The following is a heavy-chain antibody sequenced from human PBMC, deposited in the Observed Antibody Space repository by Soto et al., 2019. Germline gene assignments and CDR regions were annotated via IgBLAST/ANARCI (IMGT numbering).Heavy chain of an antibody. J-gene: IGHJ6*02. CDR3: ARDQKCSGGSCLGYYYYYGMDV. D-gene: IGHD2-15*01. CDR1: GYTFTGYY. CDR2: INPNSGGT. V-gene: IGHV1-2*04. Sequence: AAVKVSCKASGYTFTGYYMHWVRQAPGQGLEWMGWINPNSGGTNYAQKFQGWVTMTRDTSISTAYMELSRLRSDDTAVYYCARDQKCSGGSCLGYYYYYGMDVWGQGTTVTVSS.